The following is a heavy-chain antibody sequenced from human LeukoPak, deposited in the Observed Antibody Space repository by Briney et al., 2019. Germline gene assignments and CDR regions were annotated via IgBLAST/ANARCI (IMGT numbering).Heavy chain of an antibody. Sequence: SETLSLTCTVSGGSISSSSYYWGWVRQPPGTGLEWIGSIYYSGSTYYNPSLKSRVTISVDTSKNQFSLKLSSVTAADTAVYYCARKYSGYDYHWGQGTLVTVSS. CDR2: IYYSGST. V-gene: IGHV4-39*01. D-gene: IGHD5-12*01. CDR3: ARKYSGYDYH. J-gene: IGHJ5*02. CDR1: GGSISSSSYY.